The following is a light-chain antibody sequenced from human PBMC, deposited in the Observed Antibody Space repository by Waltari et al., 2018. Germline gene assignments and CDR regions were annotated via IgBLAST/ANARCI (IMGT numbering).Light chain of an antibody. V-gene: IGKV4-1*01. CDR1: QNVLYNSNNKNY. Sequence: DIVMTQSPDSLAVSLGERATINCKSSQNVLYNSNNKNYLAWYQQKPGQPAKLLIYWASTRDACVPDRFSGSGSGTDFTLTISRLQAEDVAVYYCQQYYSFPVTFGGGTKVEIK. CDR2: WAS. CDR3: QQYYSFPVT. J-gene: IGKJ4*01.